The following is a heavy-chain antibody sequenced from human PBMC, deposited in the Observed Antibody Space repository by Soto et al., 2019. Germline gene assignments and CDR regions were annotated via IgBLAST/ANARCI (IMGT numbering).Heavy chain of an antibody. CDR1: GGTFSSYT. Sequence: SVKVSCKASGGTFSSYTISWVRQAPGQGLEWMGRIIPILGIANYAQKFQGRVTITADKSTSTAYMELSSLRSEDTAVYYCARGGGITMVRGVKTYYYMDVWGKGTTVTVSS. J-gene: IGHJ6*03. V-gene: IGHV1-69*02. CDR2: IIPILGIA. CDR3: ARGGGITMVRGVKTYYYMDV. D-gene: IGHD3-10*01.